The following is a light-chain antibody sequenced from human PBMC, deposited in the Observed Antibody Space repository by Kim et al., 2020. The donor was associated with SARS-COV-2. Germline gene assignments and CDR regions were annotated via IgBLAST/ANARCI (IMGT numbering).Light chain of an antibody. J-gene: IGLJ7*01. CDR3: QSYDSSLSASV. V-gene: IGLV1-40*01. Sequence: QRVTISGPGISTNSWAGYDVHWYQQLPGTAPRLLISVNSSRPSGVPDRFSGTKSGTSASLAITGLQPEDEADYYCQSYDSSLSASVFGGGTQLTVL. CDR1: STNSWAGYD. CDR2: VNS.